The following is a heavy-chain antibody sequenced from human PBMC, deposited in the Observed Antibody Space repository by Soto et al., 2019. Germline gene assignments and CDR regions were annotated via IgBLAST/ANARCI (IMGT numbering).Heavy chain of an antibody. CDR3: ARGGKNYYYYYGMDV. CDR2: ISSSSSYI. J-gene: IGHJ6*02. V-gene: IGHV3-21*01. D-gene: IGHD6-13*01. CDR1: GFTFSSYS. Sequence: GGSLRLSCAASGFTFSSYSMNWVRQAPGKGLEWVSSISSSSSYIYYADSVKGRFTISRDNAKNSLYLQMNSLRAEDTAVYYCARGGKNYYYYYGMDVWGQGTTVTVS.